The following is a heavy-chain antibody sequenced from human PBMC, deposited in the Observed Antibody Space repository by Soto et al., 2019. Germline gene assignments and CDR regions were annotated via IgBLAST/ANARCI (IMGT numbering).Heavy chain of an antibody. Sequence: QAQVVQSGAEVRKPGSSVKLSCKASEGTFNSYAIAWVRQAPGQGLEWMGGIIPYYNTLNYAQKFQDSVTITADDSTNTVYMELSSLRSDDTAVYFCASGASRWYPYFFDSWGQGTLVTVSS. D-gene: IGHD6-13*01. CDR2: IIPYYNTL. V-gene: IGHV1-69*01. CDR3: ASGASRWYPYFFDS. J-gene: IGHJ4*02. CDR1: EGTFNSYA.